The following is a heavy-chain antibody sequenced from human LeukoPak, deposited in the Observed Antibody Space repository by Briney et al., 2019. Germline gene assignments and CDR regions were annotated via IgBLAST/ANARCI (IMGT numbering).Heavy chain of an antibody. CDR3: ARVVRAVGRWPPGWFDP. CDR2: IYYSGST. J-gene: IGHJ5*02. D-gene: IGHD6-19*01. CDR1: GGSISSSSYY. V-gene: IGHV4-39*07. Sequence: SETLSLTCTISGGSISSSSYYWGWIRQPPGKGLEWIGSIYYSGSTYYNPSLKSRVTISVDTSKNQFSLKLSSVTAADTAVYYCARVVRAVGRWPPGWFDPWGQGTLVTASS.